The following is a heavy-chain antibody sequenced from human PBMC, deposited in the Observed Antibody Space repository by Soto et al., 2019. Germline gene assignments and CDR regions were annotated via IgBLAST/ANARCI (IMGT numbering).Heavy chain of an antibody. CDR3: ARGRTTYSSGWSAYYFDY. V-gene: IGHV1-8*01. D-gene: IGHD6-19*01. J-gene: IGHJ4*02. CDR1: AYTFTSYD. CDR2: MNPNSGNT. Sequence: ASVKVSCKASAYTFTSYDINWVRQATGQGLEWMGWMNPNSGNTGYAQKFQGRVTMTRNTSISTAYMELSSLRSEDTAVYYCARGRTTYSSGWSAYYFDYWGQGTLVTVSS.